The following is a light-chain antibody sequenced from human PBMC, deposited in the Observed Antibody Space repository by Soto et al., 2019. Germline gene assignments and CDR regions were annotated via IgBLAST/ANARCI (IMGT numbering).Light chain of an antibody. Sequence: QSALTQPASVSGSPGQSITFSCTGTTSDIGAYNYVSWYQHHTGKAPKLLLYDVTARPSGVSDRFSGSKSGTTASLTISGLQAEDEADYFCSSYTAINTVVLFGGGTKLTVL. CDR2: DVT. V-gene: IGLV2-14*03. CDR1: TSDIGAYNY. CDR3: SSYTAINTVVL. J-gene: IGLJ3*02.